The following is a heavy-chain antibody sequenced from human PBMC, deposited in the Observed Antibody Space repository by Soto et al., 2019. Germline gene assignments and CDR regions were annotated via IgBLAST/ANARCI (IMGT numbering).Heavy chain of an antibody. Sequence: QVQLQESGPGLVKPSGTLSLTCAVSGVSIGSHDWWTWVRQPPGKGLEWIGESHQSGNTNYNSSLERRVTISLNKSKNHFSLQLSSVTVEDTAVYYCATRDTGRVYWGQGTLVTVSS. CDR1: GVSIGSHDW. D-gene: IGHD5-18*01. CDR2: SHQSGNT. V-gene: IGHV4-4*02. J-gene: IGHJ4*02. CDR3: ATRDTGRVY.